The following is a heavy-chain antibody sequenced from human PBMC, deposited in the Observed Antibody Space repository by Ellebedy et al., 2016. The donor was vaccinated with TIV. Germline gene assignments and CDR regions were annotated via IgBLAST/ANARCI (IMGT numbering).Heavy chain of an antibody. CDR1: GFTFSSYA. J-gene: IGHJ4*02. CDR2: ISYDGSNK. CDR3: ARDGVTSLRYYFDY. Sequence: GESLKISXAASGFTFSSYAMHWVRQAPGKGLEWVAVISYDGSNKYYADSVKGRFTISRDNSKNTLYLQMNSLRAEDTAVYYCARDGVTSLRYYFDYWGQGTLVTVSS. D-gene: IGHD4-17*01. V-gene: IGHV3-30-3*01.